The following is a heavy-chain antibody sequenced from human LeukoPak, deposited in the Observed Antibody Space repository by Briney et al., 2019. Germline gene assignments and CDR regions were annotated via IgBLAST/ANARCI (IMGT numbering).Heavy chain of an antibody. Sequence: GGSLRLSCAASGFTFSSYSMNWVRQAPGKGLEWVSYISSSSSTIYYADSVKGRFTISRDNAKNSLYLQMNSLRAEDTAVYYCAKQEGGMTRMDAFDIWGQGTMVTVSS. CDR3: AKQEGGMTRMDAFDI. D-gene: IGHD3-16*01. V-gene: IGHV3-48*01. CDR1: GFTFSSYS. J-gene: IGHJ3*02. CDR2: ISSSSSTI.